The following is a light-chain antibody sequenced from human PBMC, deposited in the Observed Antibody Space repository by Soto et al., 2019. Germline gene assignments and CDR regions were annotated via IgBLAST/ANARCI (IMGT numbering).Light chain of an antibody. CDR3: QSYDPTLRTSL. Sequence: QSVLTQPPSVSAAPGQKVPISCSGSSSNIGNNYVSWYQQVPGTAPKLLIHSNNNRPSGVPDRFSGSKSGTSASLAIAGLQADDEADYYCQSYDPTLRTSLFGGGTQLTVL. CDR2: SNN. CDR1: SSNIGNNY. V-gene: IGLV1-40*01. J-gene: IGLJ2*01.